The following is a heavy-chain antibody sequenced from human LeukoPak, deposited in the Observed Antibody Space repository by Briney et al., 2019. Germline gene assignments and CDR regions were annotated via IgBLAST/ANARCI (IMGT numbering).Heavy chain of an antibody. CDR3: ARAGTKGATGAFDI. D-gene: IGHD1-26*01. J-gene: IGHJ3*02. CDR1: GGTFSSYA. Sequence: ASVTVSCKASGGTFSSYAISWVRQAPGQGLEWMGGIIPIFGTANYAQKFQGRVTITADESTSTAYMELSSLRSEDTAVYYCARAGTKGATGAFDIWGQGTMVTVSS. CDR2: IIPIFGTA. V-gene: IGHV1-69*13.